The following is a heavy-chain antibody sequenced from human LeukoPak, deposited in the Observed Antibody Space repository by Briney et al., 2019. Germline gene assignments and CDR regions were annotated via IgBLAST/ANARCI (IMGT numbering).Heavy chain of an antibody. D-gene: IGHD2-2*02. V-gene: IGHV3-7*01. CDR3: VRDHYCSGTTCYTRYLDS. J-gene: IGHJ4*02. CDR1: GFTLRTYW. CDR2: IKQDGGEI. Sequence: PGGSLRLSCAASGFTLRTYWMSWVRQAPGKGLEWVANIKQDGGEIYYLDSVKGRFTISRDNAKNSLYLQMNSLRAEDTAVYYCVRDHYCSGTTCYTRYLDSWGQGTLVTVSS.